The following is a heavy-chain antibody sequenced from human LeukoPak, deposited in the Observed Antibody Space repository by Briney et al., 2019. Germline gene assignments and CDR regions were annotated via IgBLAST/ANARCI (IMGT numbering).Heavy chain of an antibody. CDR3: ASSPPGLNSMCWFDP. CDR2: IYHSGST. J-gene: IGHJ5*02. Sequence: PSQTLSLTCAVSGGSISSGGYSWSWIRQPPGKCLEWIGYIYHSGSTYYNPSLKSRVTISVDRSKNQFSLKLSSVTAADTAVYYCASSPPGLNSMCWFDPWGQGTLVTVSS. V-gene: IGHV4-30-2*01. CDR1: GGSISSGGYS. D-gene: IGHD2/OR15-2a*01.